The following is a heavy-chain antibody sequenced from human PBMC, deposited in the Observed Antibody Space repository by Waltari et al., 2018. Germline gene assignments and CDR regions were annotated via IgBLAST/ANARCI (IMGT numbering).Heavy chain of an antibody. J-gene: IGHJ4*02. CDR3: ARNFGSVTYHGY. CDR1: GYTFTDYY. Sequence: QVHLVQSGAEVKKPGASVKVSCKASGYTFTDYYIHWVRQAPGQGPEWMGGVNPNSGGANFPQKFQGRVTMTRDTSINTVYMELTRLTSDDTAVYFCARNFGSVTYHGYWGQGTLVTVSS. D-gene: IGHD3-10*01. CDR2: VNPNSGGA. V-gene: IGHV1-2*02.